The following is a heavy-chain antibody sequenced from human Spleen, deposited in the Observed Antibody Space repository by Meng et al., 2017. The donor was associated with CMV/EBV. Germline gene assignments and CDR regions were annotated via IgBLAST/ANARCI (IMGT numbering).Heavy chain of an antibody. CDR3: AHSPYFYDSRPFDY. J-gene: IGHJ4*02. D-gene: IGHD3-22*01. CDR1: GFSLSTSGVS. CDR2: IDWDDEK. V-gene: IGHV2-5*02. Sequence: FSGFSLSTSGVSVGWIRQPPGKALEWLALIDWDDEKRYSSSLKSRLTITKDTSKNQVVLTMTNMDPVDTATYYCAHSPYFYDSRPFDYWGQGTLVTVSS.